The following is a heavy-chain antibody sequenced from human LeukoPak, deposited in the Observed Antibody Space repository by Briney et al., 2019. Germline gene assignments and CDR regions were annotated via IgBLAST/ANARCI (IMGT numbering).Heavy chain of an antibody. Sequence: SETLSLTCTVSGGSISGYYWSWIRQPPEKRLEWIGYIYYSGSTKYNPSLKSRVTISVDTSKNQFSLKLSSVTAADTAVYYCARRSTYSSGWYYWGQGTLVTVSS. D-gene: IGHD6-19*01. V-gene: IGHV4-59*08. CDR1: GGSISGYY. CDR3: ARRSTYSSGWYY. CDR2: IYYSGST. J-gene: IGHJ4*02.